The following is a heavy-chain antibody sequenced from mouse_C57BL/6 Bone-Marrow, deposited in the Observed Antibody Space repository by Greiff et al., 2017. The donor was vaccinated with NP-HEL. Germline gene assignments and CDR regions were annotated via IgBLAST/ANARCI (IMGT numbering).Heavy chain of an antibody. J-gene: IGHJ3*01. CDR2: IYPGSGNT. D-gene: IGHD1-1*01. CDR3: ARDYYGSSYPFAY. Sequence: VQLQQSGAELVRPGASVKLSCKASGYTFPDYYINWVKQRPGQGLEWIARIYPGSGNTYYNEKFKGKATLTAEKSSSTAYMQLSSLTSEDSAVYFCARDYYGSSYPFAYWGQGTLVTVSA. V-gene: IGHV1-76*01. CDR1: GYTFPDYY.